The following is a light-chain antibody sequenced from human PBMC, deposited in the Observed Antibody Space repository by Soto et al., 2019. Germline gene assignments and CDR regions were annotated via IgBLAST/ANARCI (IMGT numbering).Light chain of an antibody. CDR3: CSYTSSSTYV. V-gene: IGLV2-14*01. J-gene: IGLJ1*01. Sequence: QSVLTQPASVSGSPGQSITISCTGTSSDVGGYNYVSWYQQHPGKAHKLMIYDVSNRPSGVSNRFSGSKSGNTASLTISGLQAEDEADYYCCSYTSSSTYVFGTGTKVTVL. CDR1: SSDVGGYNY. CDR2: DVS.